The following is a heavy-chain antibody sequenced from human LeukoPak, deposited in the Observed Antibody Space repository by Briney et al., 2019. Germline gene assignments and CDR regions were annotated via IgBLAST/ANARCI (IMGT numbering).Heavy chain of an antibody. CDR1: GGSFSGYY. D-gene: IGHD6-13*01. J-gene: IGHJ4*02. CDR2: INHSGNT. CDR3: ARLEAAEGGFDY. V-gene: IGHV4-34*01. Sequence: SETLSLTCAVYGGSFSGYYRSWIRQPPGKGLEWIGEINHSGNTNYNPSLKSRVTISVDTSKNQFSLKLNSVTAADTAVYYCARLEAAEGGFDYWGQGTLVTVSS.